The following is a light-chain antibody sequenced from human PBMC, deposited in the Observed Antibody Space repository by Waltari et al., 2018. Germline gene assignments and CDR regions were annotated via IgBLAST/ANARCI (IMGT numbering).Light chain of an antibody. CDR1: QDIRNW. J-gene: IGKJ3*01. CDR2: ATA. CDR3: QQANSFPIT. Sequence: DIQMTQSPSSVSASVGDRVTITCRASQDIRNWLAWYQQKPGKAPNLLIYATASLQTGVPSRFSGSGYGTEFTLTISSLQPEDFATYYCQQANSFPITFGPGTKVDFK. V-gene: IGKV1-12*01.